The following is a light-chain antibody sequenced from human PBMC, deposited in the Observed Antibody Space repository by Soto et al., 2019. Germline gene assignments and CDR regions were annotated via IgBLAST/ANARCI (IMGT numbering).Light chain of an antibody. V-gene: IGKV3-15*01. J-gene: IGKJ1*01. CDR2: GAS. CDR1: QSVSSN. Sequence: EIVMTQSPATLSVSPGERATLSCRASQSVSSNLAWYQQKPGQAPRLLIYGASTRATGIPARVSGSGSGTEFTLTISGLESEDFAVYYCQQYRSFGQGTKVEIK. CDR3: QQYRS.